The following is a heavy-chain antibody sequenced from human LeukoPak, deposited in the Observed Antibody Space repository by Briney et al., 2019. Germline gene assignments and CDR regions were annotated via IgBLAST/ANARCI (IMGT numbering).Heavy chain of an antibody. CDR2: ISGSGGST. CDR1: GFTVSSNS. V-gene: IGHV3-23*01. J-gene: IGHJ4*02. Sequence: GGSLRLSCTVSGFTVSSNSWSWVRQAPGKGLEWVSAISGSGGSTYYADSVKGRFTISRDNSKNTLYLQMNSLRAEDTAVYYCAKAVALYDSSGYYYFFDYWGQGTLVTVSS. D-gene: IGHD3-22*01. CDR3: AKAVALYDSSGYYYFFDY.